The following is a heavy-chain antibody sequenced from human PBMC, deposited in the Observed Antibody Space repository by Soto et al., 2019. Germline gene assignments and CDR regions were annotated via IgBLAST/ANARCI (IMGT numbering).Heavy chain of an antibody. D-gene: IGHD1-1*01. V-gene: IGHV5-10-1*01. CDR3: ARRPRTTGSWYLDP. CDR1: GYSFTTYW. CDR2: IDPSDSYT. Sequence: PGESLKISCQGSGYSFTTYWIAWVRQMPGKGLEWMGRIDPSDSYTNYSPSFQGHVTISADKSISTAYLQWTSLKVSDTAMYYCARRPRTTGSWYLDPWGRGALVTVSS. J-gene: IGHJ2*01.